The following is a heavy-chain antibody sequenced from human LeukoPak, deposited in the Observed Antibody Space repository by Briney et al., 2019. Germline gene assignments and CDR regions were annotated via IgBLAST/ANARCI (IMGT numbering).Heavy chain of an antibody. D-gene: IGHD3-10*01. CDR1: GYTFTSYY. J-gene: IGHJ5*02. V-gene: IGHV1-46*01. CDR3: AREGSWFGELLHNWFDP. Sequence: GASVKVSCKASGYTFTSYYMHWVRQAPGQGLEWMGIINPSGGSTSYAQKFQGRVTMTRDTSTSTVYMELSSLRSEDTAVYYCAREGSWFGELLHNWFDPWGQGTLVTVSS. CDR2: INPSGGST.